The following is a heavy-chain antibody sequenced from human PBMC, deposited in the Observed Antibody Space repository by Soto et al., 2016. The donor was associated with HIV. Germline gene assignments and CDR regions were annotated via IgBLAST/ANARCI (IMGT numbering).Heavy chain of an antibody. CDR2: ISGSGGST. Sequence: EVQLLGSGGGLVQPGGSLRLSCAASGFTFSSYAMSWVRQAPGKGLEWVSAISGSGGSTYYADSVKGRFTISRDNSKNTLYLQMNSLRAEDTAVYYCAKEGASSGWYHHEYFQHWGQSTLVTVSS. D-gene: IGHD6-19*01. V-gene: IGHV3-23*01. J-gene: IGHJ1*01. CDR1: GFTFSSYA. CDR3: AKEGASSGWYHHEYFQH.